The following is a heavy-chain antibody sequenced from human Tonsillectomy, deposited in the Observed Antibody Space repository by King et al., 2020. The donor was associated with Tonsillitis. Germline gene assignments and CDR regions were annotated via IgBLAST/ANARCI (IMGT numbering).Heavy chain of an antibody. CDR3: ARVGSRNFYYMDV. D-gene: IGHD1-26*01. V-gene: IGHV4-31*03. Sequence: LQLQESGQGLVKPSQTLSLTCSVSGASITSGGDYWSWIRQHPGKGLEWIGDIYNSGSTHYNPSLKSRVTISVDTSKNQFSLKVTSVTAADTAVYYCARVGSRNFYYMDVWGRGTTVTVSS. CDR1: GASITSGGDY. CDR2: IYNSGST. J-gene: IGHJ6*03.